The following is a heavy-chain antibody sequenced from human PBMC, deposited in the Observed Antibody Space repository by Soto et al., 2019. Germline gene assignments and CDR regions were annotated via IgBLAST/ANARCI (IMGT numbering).Heavy chain of an antibody. Sequence: QVQLEQSGAEVRNPGASVKVSCKASGYTITSYDINWVRQAPGQGLEWMGWMNPKSGIKGYAQKFQGRVTMTSNPSISTAYMELSSLTSEDTAVYYCASTFGGVIVNLDYWGHGTLVTVSS. D-gene: IGHD3-16*02. CDR2: MNPKSGIK. J-gene: IGHJ4*01. V-gene: IGHV1-8*01. CDR1: GYTITSYD. CDR3: ASTFGGVIVNLDY.